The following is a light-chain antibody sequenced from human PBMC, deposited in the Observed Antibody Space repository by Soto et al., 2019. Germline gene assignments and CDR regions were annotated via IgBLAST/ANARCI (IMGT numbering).Light chain of an antibody. Sequence: EIVLTQSPATLSLSPGERATVSCRASQSVSNSLAWYHQKPGQAHRLLTYSPYNRPTGIQARFSGSGSRKDLTLTIRSLAPEDFAVYYCKQRSNWLWTFGQGTKVDI. CDR1: QSVSNS. J-gene: IGKJ1*01. CDR2: SPY. V-gene: IGKV3-11*01. CDR3: KQRSNWLWT.